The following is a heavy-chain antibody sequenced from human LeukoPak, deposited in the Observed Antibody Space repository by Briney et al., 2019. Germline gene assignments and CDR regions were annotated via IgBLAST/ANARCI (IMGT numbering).Heavy chain of an antibody. J-gene: IGHJ4*02. Sequence: PPGGSLRLSCAASGFTFSSYAMSWVRQAPGKGLEWVSALSGSGGSTYYADSVKGRFTISRDNSKNTLYLQMNSLRAEDTAVYYCAKGHYDFWSGLAYFDYWGQGTLVTVSS. V-gene: IGHV3-23*01. CDR1: GFTFSSYA. CDR3: AKGHYDFWSGLAYFDY. D-gene: IGHD3-3*01. CDR2: LSGSGGST.